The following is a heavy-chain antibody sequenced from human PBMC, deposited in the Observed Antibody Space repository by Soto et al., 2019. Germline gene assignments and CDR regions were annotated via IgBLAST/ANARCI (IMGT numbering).Heavy chain of an antibody. J-gene: IGHJ4*02. D-gene: IGHD3-22*01. CDR2: ISSSGRTI. CDR3: VGYYYDSSGYSSKDC. Sequence: LRLSCAASGFTFSDYYMSWIRQAPGKGLEWVSYISSSGRTIYYADSVKGRFTISRDNAQNSLYLQMNSLRAEDTAVYYCVGYYYDSSGYSSKDCWGQGTLVTVSS. CDR1: GFTFSDYY. V-gene: IGHV3-11*01.